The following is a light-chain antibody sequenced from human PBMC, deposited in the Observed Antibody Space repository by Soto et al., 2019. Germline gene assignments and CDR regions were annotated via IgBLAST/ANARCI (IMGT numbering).Light chain of an antibody. CDR2: EDN. CDR1: RSDFYNYNR. J-gene: IGLJ3*02. V-gene: IGLV2-18*01. Sequence: QSVLTQPPSVSGSPGQSVTISCTGTRSDFYNYNRVSWYQQPPGTAPKLIIYEDNNRPSGVPDRFSGSKSGNTASLTISGLQTEDEDDYYCAFYTTSSTWVFGGGTKLTVL. CDR3: AFYTTSSTWV.